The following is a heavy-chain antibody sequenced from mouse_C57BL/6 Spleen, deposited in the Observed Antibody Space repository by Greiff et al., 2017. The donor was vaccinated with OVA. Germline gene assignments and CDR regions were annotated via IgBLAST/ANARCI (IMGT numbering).Heavy chain of an antibody. V-gene: IGHV1-76*01. CDR2: IYPGSGNT. CDR1: GYTFTDYY. CDR3: ARDGNYYFDY. D-gene: IGHD2-1*01. Sequence: QVQLKESGAELVRPGASVKLSCKASGYTFTDYYINWVKQRPGQGLEWIARIYPGSGNTYYNEKFKGKATLTADKSSSTAYMELRSLTSEDSAVYFCARDGNYYFDYWGQGTTLTVSS. J-gene: IGHJ2*01.